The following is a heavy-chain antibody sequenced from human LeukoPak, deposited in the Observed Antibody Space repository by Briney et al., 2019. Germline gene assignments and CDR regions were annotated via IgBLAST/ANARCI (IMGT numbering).Heavy chain of an antibody. CDR1: GNTFTGYY. V-gene: IGHV1-2*04. Sequence: ASVKVSCKASGNTFTGYYMHWVRQAPGQGLEWMGWINPNSGGTNYAQKFQGWVTMTRDTSISTAYMELSRLRSDDTAVYYCARSISGSYYADYWGQGTLVTVSS. CDR2: INPNSGGT. J-gene: IGHJ4*02. D-gene: IGHD3-10*01. CDR3: ARSISGSYYADY.